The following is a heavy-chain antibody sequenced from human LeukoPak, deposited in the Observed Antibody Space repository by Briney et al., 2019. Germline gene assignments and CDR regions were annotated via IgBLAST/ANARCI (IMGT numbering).Heavy chain of an antibody. D-gene: IGHD3-10*02. CDR1: GFPFSDFS. J-gene: IGHJ4*02. V-gene: IGHV3-23*01. CDR2: TNSGGTTT. CDR3: AKQSYARSLGE. Sequence: PGGFLRLSCATSGFPFSDFSMTWVRQAPGKGLEWISTTNSGGTTTYYAESVKGRFTISRDNFKNALYLQMSSLRVEDTAIYYCAKQSYARSLGEGGPGTLVTVSS.